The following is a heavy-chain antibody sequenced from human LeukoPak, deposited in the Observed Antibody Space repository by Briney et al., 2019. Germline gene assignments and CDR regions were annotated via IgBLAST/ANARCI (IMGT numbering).Heavy chain of an antibody. CDR1: GGSISSSSYY. J-gene: IGHJ4*02. Sequence: PSETLSLTCTVSGGSISSSSYYWGWIRQPPGKGLEWIGSIYYSGSTNYNPSLKSRVTISVDTSKNQFSLKLSSVTAADTAVYYCARGIHYYGSGSKPNYFDYWGQGTLVTVSS. D-gene: IGHD3-10*01. CDR2: IYYSGST. V-gene: IGHV4-39*07. CDR3: ARGIHYYGSGSKPNYFDY.